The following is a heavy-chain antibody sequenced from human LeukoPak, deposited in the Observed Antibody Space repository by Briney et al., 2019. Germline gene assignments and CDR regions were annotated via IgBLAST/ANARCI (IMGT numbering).Heavy chain of an antibody. D-gene: IGHD2/OR15-2a*01. CDR1: GFTFSSYG. CDR2: IRYDGSNK. CDR3: ATPGNADLDFDP. J-gene: IGHJ5*02. V-gene: IGHV3-30*02. Sequence: QPGGSLRLSCAASGFTFSSYGMHWVRQAPGKGLEWVAFIRYDGSNKYYADSVKGRFTISRDNSKNTVYLEMNSLRAEDTAIYSCATPGNADLDFDPWGQGTLVTVSS.